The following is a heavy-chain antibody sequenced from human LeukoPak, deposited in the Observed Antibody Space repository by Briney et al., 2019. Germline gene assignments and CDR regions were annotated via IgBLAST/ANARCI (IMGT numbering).Heavy chain of an antibody. J-gene: IGHJ4*02. CDR1: GFTFSSYA. CDR3: ARDFNGSGSPLSIDY. Sequence: GGSLRLSCAASGFTFSSYAMHWVRQAPGKGLEYVSAISGNGGSTYYADSVKGRFTISRDNSKNTLYLQMGSLRADDMAVYYCARDFNGSGSPLSIDYWGQGTLVTVSS. CDR2: ISGNGGST. V-gene: IGHV3-64*02. D-gene: IGHD3-10*01.